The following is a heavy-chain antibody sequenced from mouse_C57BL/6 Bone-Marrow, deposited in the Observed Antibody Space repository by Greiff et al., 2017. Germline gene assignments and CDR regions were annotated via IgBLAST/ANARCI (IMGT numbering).Heavy chain of an antibody. CDR2: IWSGGST. Sequence: QVHVKQSGPGLVQPSQSLSITCTVSGFSLTSYGVHWVRQSPGKGLEWLGVIWSGGSTDYNAAFISRLSISKDNSKSQVFFKMNSRQADDTAIYYCARNSGPYGNRAWFAYWGQGTLVTVSA. D-gene: IGHD2-1*01. J-gene: IGHJ3*01. CDR1: GFSLTSYG. V-gene: IGHV2-2*01. CDR3: ARNSGPYGNRAWFAY.